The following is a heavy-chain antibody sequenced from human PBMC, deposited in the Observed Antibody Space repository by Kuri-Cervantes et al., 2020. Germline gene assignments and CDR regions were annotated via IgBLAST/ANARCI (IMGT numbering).Heavy chain of an antibody. J-gene: IGHJ5*02. D-gene: IGHD3-9*01. V-gene: IGHV3-72*01. Sequence: GGSLRLSCTASGITLRDIYMDWVRQAPGEGLEWVGRSRNKKNGYTTEYAASVKGRFTISRDDSGNSLYLQMNSLQPEDTAIYYCAKSSHDWIDWLDPWGQGTLVTVSS. CDR1: GITLRDIY. CDR2: SRNKKNGYTT. CDR3: AKSSHDWIDWLDP.